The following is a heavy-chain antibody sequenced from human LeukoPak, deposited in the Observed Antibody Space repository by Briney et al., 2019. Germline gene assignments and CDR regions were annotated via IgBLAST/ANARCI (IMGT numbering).Heavy chain of an antibody. D-gene: IGHD6-6*01. V-gene: IGHV3-33*01. CDR2: IWYDGSNK. Sequence: GGSLRLSCAASGFTFSSYGMHWVRQAPGKGLEWVAVIWYDGSNKCYAGSVKGRFTISRDNSKNTLYLQMNSLRAEDTAVYYCARDKYSSSSYYFDYWGQGTLVTVSS. J-gene: IGHJ4*02. CDR1: GFTFSSYG. CDR3: ARDKYSSSSYYFDY.